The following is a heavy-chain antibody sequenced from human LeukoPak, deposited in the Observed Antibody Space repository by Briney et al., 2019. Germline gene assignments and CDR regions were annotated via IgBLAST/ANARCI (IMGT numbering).Heavy chain of an antibody. D-gene: IGHD3-22*01. CDR2: ISYDGSNK. CDR1: GFTFSSYG. J-gene: IGHJ4*02. V-gene: IGHV3-30*03. Sequence: PTGGSLRLSCAASGFTFSSYGMHWVRQAPGKGLEWVAVISYDGSNKYYADSVKGRFTISRDNAKNSLYLQMNSLRAEDTAVYYCARAGYYYDNYYFDYWGQGTLVTVSS. CDR3: ARAGYYYDNYYFDY.